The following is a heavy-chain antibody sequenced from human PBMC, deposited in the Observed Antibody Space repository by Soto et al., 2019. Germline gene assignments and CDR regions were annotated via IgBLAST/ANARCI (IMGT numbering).Heavy chain of an antibody. J-gene: IGHJ4*02. CDR3: ARGLITGSHYSGGWYLFAS. D-gene: IGHD6-19*01. CDR2: INHSGSA. V-gene: IGHV4-34*01. Sequence: SETLSLTCAVYGESFSGHIWTWIRQTPGKGLQWIGQINHSGSASYNPSLKSRVTISVHTSNSQFSLELSSVTAADTAVYYCARGLITGSHYSGGWYLFASWGQGTQVTVSS. CDR1: GESFSGHI.